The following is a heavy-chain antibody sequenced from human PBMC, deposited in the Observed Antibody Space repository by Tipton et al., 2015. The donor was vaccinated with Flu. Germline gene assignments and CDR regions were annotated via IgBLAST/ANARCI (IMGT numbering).Heavy chain of an antibody. CDR3: ARYGRLTGWGDDAFDI. CDR1: GGSISSYY. CDR2: IYYSGST. Sequence: GLVKPSETLPLTCTVSGGSISSYYWSWIRQPPGKGLEWIGYIYYSGSTNCNPSLKSRVTISVDTSKNQFSLKLSSVTAADTAVYYCARYGRLTGWGDDAFDIWGQGTMVTVSS. J-gene: IGHJ3*02. V-gene: IGHV4-59*01. D-gene: IGHD3-9*01.